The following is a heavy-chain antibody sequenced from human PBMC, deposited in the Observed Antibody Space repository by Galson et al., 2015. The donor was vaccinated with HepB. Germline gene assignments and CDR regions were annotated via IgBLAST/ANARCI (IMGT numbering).Heavy chain of an antibody. J-gene: IGHJ4*02. CDR1: GGSISSYY. Sequence: SETLSLTCTVSGGSISSYYWSWIRQPPGKGLEWIGYIYYSGSTNYNPSLKSRVTISVDTSKNQFSLKLSSVTAADTAVYYCARAKRWLQYDYWGQGTLVTVSS. D-gene: IGHD5-24*01. CDR2: IYYSGST. V-gene: IGHV4-59*01. CDR3: ARAKRWLQYDY.